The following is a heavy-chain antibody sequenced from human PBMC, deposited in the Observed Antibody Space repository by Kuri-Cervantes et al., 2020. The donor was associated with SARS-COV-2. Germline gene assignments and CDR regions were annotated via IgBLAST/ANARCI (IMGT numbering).Heavy chain of an antibody. CDR3: ARDRSFTPDY. CDR1: GGSFSGYY. CDR2: IKQDGSEK. V-gene: IGHV3-7*01. D-gene: IGHD3-10*01. Sequence: GGSLRLSCAVYGGSFSGYYWSWVRQAPGKGLEWVANIKQDGSEKYYVDSVKGRFTISRDNAKNSLYLQMNSLRAEDTAVYYCARDRSFTPDYWGQGTLVTVSS. J-gene: IGHJ4*02.